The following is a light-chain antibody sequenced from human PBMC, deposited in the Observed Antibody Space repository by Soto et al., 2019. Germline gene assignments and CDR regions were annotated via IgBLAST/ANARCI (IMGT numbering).Light chain of an antibody. J-gene: IGKJ2*01. Sequence: ELVMTQSPATLSVSPGEQATLSCRATQSVSSNLAWYQQKPGQAPRLLIYVASTRATGIPARSSGSESVTESKLTISSLLSEDFAVYYCQQYNNWPPDTFGQGTKLEIK. CDR1: QSVSSN. V-gene: IGKV3-15*01. CDR2: VAS. CDR3: QQYNNWPPDT.